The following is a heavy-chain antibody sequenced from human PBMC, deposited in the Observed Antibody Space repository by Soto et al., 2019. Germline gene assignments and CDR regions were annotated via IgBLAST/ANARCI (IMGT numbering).Heavy chain of an antibody. V-gene: IGHV3-21*01. Sequence: EVQLVESGGGLVKPGGSLRLSCAASGFTFSTYSMNWVRQAPGKGLEWVSSISSSSSYIYYADSVKGRFTISRDNAKNSLYPQMNSLRAEDTAVYYCARYDSSGYYWPYYYYGMDVWGQGTTVTVSS. CDR3: ARYDSSGYYWPYYYYGMDV. CDR2: ISSSSSYI. D-gene: IGHD3-22*01. CDR1: GFTFSTYS. J-gene: IGHJ6*02.